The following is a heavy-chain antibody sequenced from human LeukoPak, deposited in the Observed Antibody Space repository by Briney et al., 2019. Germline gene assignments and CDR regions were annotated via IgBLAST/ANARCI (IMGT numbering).Heavy chain of an antibody. CDR2: ISYDGSNE. Sequence: GGSLRLSCAASGFTFSSYGMHWVRQAPGKGLEWVAIISYDGSNEYYADSVKGRFTISRDNGKNFLYLQMHSLRAEDTAVYYCAKSGGFFDTWGQGTLVTVSS. D-gene: IGHD1-26*01. J-gene: IGHJ5*02. CDR1: GFTFSSYG. V-gene: IGHV3-30*18. CDR3: AKSGGFFDT.